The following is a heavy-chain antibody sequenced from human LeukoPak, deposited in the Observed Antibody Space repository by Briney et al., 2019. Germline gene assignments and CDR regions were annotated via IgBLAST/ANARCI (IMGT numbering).Heavy chain of an antibody. Sequence: GVALRLSCAASGFTFSSYSMNWVRQAPGKGLDWVSSISSSSSYIYYADSVKGRFTISRDNAKNSLYLQMNSLRAEDTAVYFCAREKGYYYQDFDYWGQGTLVTVSS. D-gene: IGHD3-22*01. CDR3: AREKGYYYQDFDY. V-gene: IGHV3-21*01. CDR2: ISSSSSYI. CDR1: GFTFSSYS. J-gene: IGHJ4*02.